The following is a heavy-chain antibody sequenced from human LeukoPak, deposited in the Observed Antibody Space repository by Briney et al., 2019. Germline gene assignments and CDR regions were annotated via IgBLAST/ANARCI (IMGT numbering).Heavy chain of an antibody. CDR3: ARANVLRFLEWLLYYYMDV. CDR1: GFTFSRHW. V-gene: IGHV3-7*01. Sequence: GGSLRLSCAASGFTFSRHWMSWVRQASGKGLEWVANIKQDGSEKYYVDSVKGRFTISRDNAKNSLYLQMNSLRAEDTAVYYCARANVLRFLEWLLYYYMDVWGKGTTVTVS. CDR2: IKQDGSEK. J-gene: IGHJ6*03. D-gene: IGHD3-3*01.